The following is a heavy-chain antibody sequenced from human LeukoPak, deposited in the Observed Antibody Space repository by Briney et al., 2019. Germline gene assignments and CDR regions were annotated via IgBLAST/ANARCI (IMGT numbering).Heavy chain of an antibody. CDR1: GFPFSSYA. CDR3: AKNAGYSYGLYYFDY. Sequence: GGSLRLSCTASGFPFSSYAMSWVRQAPGKGLEWVSSIISSGGVTYYTDSLKGRFTISRDNSRNTVYLQMDSLRAEDSAVYYCAKNAGYSYGLYYFDYWGQGTLVTVSS. D-gene: IGHD5-18*01. CDR2: IISSGGVT. V-gene: IGHV3-23*01. J-gene: IGHJ4*02.